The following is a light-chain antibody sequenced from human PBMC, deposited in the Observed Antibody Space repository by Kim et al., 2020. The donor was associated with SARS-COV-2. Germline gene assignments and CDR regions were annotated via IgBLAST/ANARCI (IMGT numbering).Light chain of an antibody. V-gene: IGKV1-33*01. CDR2: DTS. J-gene: IGKJ4*01. Sequence: SASVGDRVTITWRASQDISNYLNWYQQKPGKAPKLLIYDTSTLETGVSSRFSGSGSGTDFTFTITNLQPDDVATYYCQHYRNLPLTFGGGTKLEI. CDR1: QDISNY. CDR3: QHYRNLPLT.